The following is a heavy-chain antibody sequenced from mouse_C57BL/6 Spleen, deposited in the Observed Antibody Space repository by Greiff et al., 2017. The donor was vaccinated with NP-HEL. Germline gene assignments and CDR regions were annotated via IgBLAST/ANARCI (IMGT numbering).Heavy chain of an antibody. D-gene: IGHD1-1*01. CDR1: GYTFTDYY. CDR3: AYITTVVASYYFDY. Sequence: QVQLQQSGAELVRPGASVKLSCKASGYTFTDYYINWVKQRPGQGLEWIARIYPGSGNTYYNEKFKGKATLTAEKSSSTAYMQLSSLTSEDSAVYFCAYITTVVASYYFDYWGQGTTLTVSS. J-gene: IGHJ2*01. V-gene: IGHV1-76*01. CDR2: IYPGSGNT.